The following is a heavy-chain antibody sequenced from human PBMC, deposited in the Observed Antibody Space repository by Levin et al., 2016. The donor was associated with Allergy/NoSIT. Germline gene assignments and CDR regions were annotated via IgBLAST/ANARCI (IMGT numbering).Heavy chain of an antibody. Sequence: GGSLRLSCAASGFTFSSYTMNWVRQAPGKGLEWVSSISSSSSYIYYADSVKGRFTISRDNAKNSLYLQMNSLRAEDTAVYYCAREVAVAADYWGQGTLVTVSS. J-gene: IGHJ4*02. CDR3: AREVAVAADY. CDR1: GFTFSSYT. CDR2: ISSSSSYI. D-gene: IGHD6-19*01. V-gene: IGHV3-21*01.